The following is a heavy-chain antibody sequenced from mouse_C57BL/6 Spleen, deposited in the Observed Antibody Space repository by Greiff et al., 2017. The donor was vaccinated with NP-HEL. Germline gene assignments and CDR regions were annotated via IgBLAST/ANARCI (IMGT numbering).Heavy chain of an antibody. CDR1: GYSFTDYN. V-gene: IGHV1-39*01. J-gene: IGHJ4*01. Sequence: EVQLQQSGPELVKPGASVKISCKASGYSFTDYNMNWVKQSTGKSLEWIGVINPNYGTTSYNQKFKGKATVTVDQSSSTAYMQLNSLTSEYSAVYYCATVVATDDARDDWGQGTAVTVPS. D-gene: IGHD1-1*01. CDR3: ATVVATDDARDD. CDR2: INPNYGTT.